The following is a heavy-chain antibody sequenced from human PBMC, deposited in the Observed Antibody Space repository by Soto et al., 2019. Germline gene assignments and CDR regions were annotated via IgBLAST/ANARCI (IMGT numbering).Heavy chain of an antibody. V-gene: IGHV3-30-3*01. CDR2: IVPDGRNQ. Sequence: QVQLVEFGGGVVQPGRSLRLSCVASGSPFDVHWVRQAPGKGPEWVAHIVPDGRNQYWADSVKGRFTGSRDNAKNTVYLQMNSLRTEDTAVYYCARGPPHGAFDLWGQGTMVTVSS. J-gene: IGHJ3*01. CDR1: GSPFD. CDR3: ARGPPHGAFDL.